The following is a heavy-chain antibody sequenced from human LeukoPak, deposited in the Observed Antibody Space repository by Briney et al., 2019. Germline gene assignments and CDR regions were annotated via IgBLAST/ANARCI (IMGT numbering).Heavy chain of an antibody. D-gene: IGHD4-17*01. CDR2: ISSSSSYI. V-gene: IGHV3-21*01. Sequence: GGSLRLSCAASGFTFSSYSMNWVRQAPGKGLEWVSSISSSSSYIYYADSVKGRFTISRDHAKNSLYLQMNSLRAEDTAVYYCARVGLDYGDTYYFDYWGQGTLVTVSS. CDR1: GFTFSSYS. CDR3: ARVGLDYGDTYYFDY. J-gene: IGHJ4*02.